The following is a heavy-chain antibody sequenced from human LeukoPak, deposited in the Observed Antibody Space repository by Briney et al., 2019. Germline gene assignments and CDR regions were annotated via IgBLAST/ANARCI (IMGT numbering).Heavy chain of an antibody. CDR2: IYYSGST. J-gene: IGHJ3*02. D-gene: IGHD2-2*01. CDR3: ARWGFCSSTSCTDAFDI. V-gene: IGHV4-59*01. Sequence: SETLSLTCTVSGGSISSYYWSWIRQPPGKGLEWIGYIYYSGSTNYNPSLKSRVTISVDTSKNQFSLKLSSVTAADTAVYYCARWGFCSSTSCTDAFDIWGQGTMVTVSS. CDR1: GGSISSYY.